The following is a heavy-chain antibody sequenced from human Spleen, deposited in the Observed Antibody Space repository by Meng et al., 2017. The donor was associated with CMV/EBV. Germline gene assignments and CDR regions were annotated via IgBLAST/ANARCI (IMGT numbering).Heavy chain of an antibody. CDR1: YS. CDR2: ITSSSTYI. Sequence: YSMNWVRQAPGKGLEWVSSITSSSTYIYYADSVKGRFTVSRDNAKNSLYLQMSSLRAEDTAVYYCARGRRYCSSTNCYPGVNLYFDYWGQGTLVTVSS. J-gene: IGHJ4*02. V-gene: IGHV3-21*01. CDR3: ARGRRYCSSTNCYPGVNLYFDY. D-gene: IGHD2-2*01.